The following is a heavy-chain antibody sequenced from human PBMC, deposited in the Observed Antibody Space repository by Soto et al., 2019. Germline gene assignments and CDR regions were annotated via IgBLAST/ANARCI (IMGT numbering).Heavy chain of an antibody. CDR2: IVVGSGNT. J-gene: IGHJ6*02. CDR1: GFTFTSSA. D-gene: IGHD5-12*01. V-gene: IGHV1-58*01. Sequence: QMQLVQSGPEVKKPGTSVKVSCKASGFTFTSSAVQWVRQARGQRLEWIGWIVVGSGNTNYAQKFQERVTITRDMSTSTAYMELSSLRSEDTAVYYCAAPLQGEKATIKYYYYGMDVWGQGTTVTVSS. CDR3: AAPLQGEKATIKYYYYGMDV.